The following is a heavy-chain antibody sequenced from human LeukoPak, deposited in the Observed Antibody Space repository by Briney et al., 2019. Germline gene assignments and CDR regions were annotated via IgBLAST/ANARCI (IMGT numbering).Heavy chain of an antibody. CDR3: AREYYMDV. V-gene: IGHV3-23*01. CDR1: GFTFSNYA. CDR2: ISGSGDST. Sequence: PGGSLRLSCAVSGFTFSNYAMSWVRQAPGKGLEWVSAISGSGDSTFYADSVKGRFTISRDNAKNSLYLQMNSLRAEDTAVYYCAREYYMDVWGKGTTVTVSS. J-gene: IGHJ6*03.